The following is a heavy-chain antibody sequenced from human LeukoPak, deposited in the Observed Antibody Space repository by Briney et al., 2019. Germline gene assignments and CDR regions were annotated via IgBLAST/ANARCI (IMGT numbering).Heavy chain of an antibody. V-gene: IGHV3-11*01. CDR3: ARRRYNWNAIDY. Sequence: PGGSLRLSCAASGFTFSDYYMSWIRQAPGKGLEWVSYISSSGSTLYYADSVKGRITISRDNAKNSLYLQMNSLRAEDTAVYYCARRRYNWNAIDYWGQGTLVTVSS. CDR2: ISSSGSTL. D-gene: IGHD1-20*01. J-gene: IGHJ4*02. CDR1: GFTFSDYY.